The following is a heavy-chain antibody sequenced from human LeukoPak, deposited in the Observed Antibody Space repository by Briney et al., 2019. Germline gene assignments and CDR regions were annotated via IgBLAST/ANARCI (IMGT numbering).Heavy chain of an antibody. CDR3: ARRTGFYYGSEYFDY. Sequence: SGTLSLTCAVSGGSISSSNWWSWVRQPPGKGLEWIGEIYHSGSTNYNPSLKSRVTISVDKSKNQFSLKLSSVTAADTAVYYCARRTGFYYGSEYFDYWGQGTLVTVSS. D-gene: IGHD3-10*01. CDR1: GGSISSSNW. V-gene: IGHV4-4*02. J-gene: IGHJ4*02. CDR2: IYHSGST.